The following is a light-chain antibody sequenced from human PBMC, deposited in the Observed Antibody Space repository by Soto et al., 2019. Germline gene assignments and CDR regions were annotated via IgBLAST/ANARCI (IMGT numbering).Light chain of an antibody. CDR2: DAS. CDR3: QQYSSSPYT. CDR1: QTVSSTY. J-gene: IGKJ2*01. V-gene: IGKV3D-20*01. Sequence: TVLTQSPTTLSLARGERAALSGGASQTVSSTYLAWYQQKPGLAPRLPLYDASARATGIPDRFSGRGSGSDFTLTISRLETEDFAVYFCQQYSSSPYTFGQGTKVDIK.